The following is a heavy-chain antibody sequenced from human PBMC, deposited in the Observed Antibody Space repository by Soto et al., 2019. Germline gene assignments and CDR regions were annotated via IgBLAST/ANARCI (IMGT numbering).Heavy chain of an antibody. CDR1: GGSISSGDYY. Sequence: SETLSLTCTVSGGSISSGDYYWSWIRQPPGKGLEWIGYIYYSGSTYYNPSLKSRVTISVDTSKNQFSLKLSSVTAADTAVYYCARVYYDSSGWSWFDPCGQGTLVTVSS. D-gene: IGHD3-22*01. CDR3: ARVYYDSSGWSWFDP. J-gene: IGHJ5*02. V-gene: IGHV4-30-4*01. CDR2: IYYSGST.